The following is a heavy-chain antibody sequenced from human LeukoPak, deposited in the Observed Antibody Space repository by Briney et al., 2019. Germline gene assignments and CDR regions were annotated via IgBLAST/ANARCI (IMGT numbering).Heavy chain of an antibody. CDR3: ARETLPGQQLFDP. V-gene: IGHV4-59*12. J-gene: IGHJ5*02. CDR1: GGSIRGWY. D-gene: IGHD6-13*01. CDR2: IYDSGTT. Sequence: SETLSLTCTVSGGSIRGWYWSWIRQPPGKGLEWSGHIYDSGTTYYNPSLKSRVTISVDTSKNQFSLKVSSVTAADTAVYYCARETLPGQQLFDPWGQGTLVTVSS.